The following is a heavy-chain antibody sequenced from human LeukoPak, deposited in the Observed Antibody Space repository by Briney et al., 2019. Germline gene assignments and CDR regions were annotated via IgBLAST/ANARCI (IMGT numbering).Heavy chain of an antibody. CDR3: ANNYGGNYGVEGDVFDY. CDR2: ISYDGSNK. D-gene: IGHD4-23*01. V-gene: IGHV3-30*18. Sequence: ARSLRLSCAASGFTFSSYGMHWVRQAPGKGLECVAVISYDGSNKYYAGSVKGRFTISRDNSKNTLYLQMNSLRAEDTAVYYCANNYGGNYGVEGDVFDYWGQGTLVTVSS. CDR1: GFTFSSYG. J-gene: IGHJ4*02.